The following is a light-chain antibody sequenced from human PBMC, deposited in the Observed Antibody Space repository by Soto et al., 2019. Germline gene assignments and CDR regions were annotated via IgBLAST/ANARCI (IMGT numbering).Light chain of an antibody. CDR3: AAWDDSLNGVV. J-gene: IGLJ2*01. Sequence: QAVVTQPPSASGTPGQRVIISCSGSSSNIGSNTVNWYQQLPGTAPKLLIYSNNQRPSGVPDRFSGSKSGTSASLAISGLQSEDEADYYCAAWDDSLNGVVFGGGTKLTVL. CDR2: SNN. V-gene: IGLV1-44*01. CDR1: SSNIGSNT.